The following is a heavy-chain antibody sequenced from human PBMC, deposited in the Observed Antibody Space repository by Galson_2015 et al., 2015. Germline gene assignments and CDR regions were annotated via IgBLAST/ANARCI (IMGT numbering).Heavy chain of an antibody. CDR3: AKPKEGDYYDSSGYYPFYYYYGMDV. CDR1: GFTFSSYA. V-gene: IGHV3-23*01. J-gene: IGHJ6*02. D-gene: IGHD3-22*01. Sequence: SLRLSCAASGFTFSSYAMSWVRQAPGKGLEWVSAISGSGGSTYYADSVKGRFTISRDNSKNTLYLQMNSLRAEDTAAYYCAKPKEGDYYDSSGYYPFYYYYGMDVWGQGTTVTVSS. CDR2: ISGSGGST.